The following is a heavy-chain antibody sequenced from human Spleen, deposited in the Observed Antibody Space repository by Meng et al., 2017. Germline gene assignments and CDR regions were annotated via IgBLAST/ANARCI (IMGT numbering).Heavy chain of an antibody. CDR3: SGHVDY. V-gene: IGHV3-15*01. CDR1: GFTFSNAW. CDR2: MKSNVDGGTV. Sequence: EVQVGESGGGFEKPGGSLRLSCAASGFTFSNAWMTWVRQAPGKGLEWIGRMKSNVDGGTVDYAAAVKGRFFISRDDSENTFYLQMNSLKTEDTAVYYCSGHVDYWGHGTLVTVSS. J-gene: IGHJ4*01.